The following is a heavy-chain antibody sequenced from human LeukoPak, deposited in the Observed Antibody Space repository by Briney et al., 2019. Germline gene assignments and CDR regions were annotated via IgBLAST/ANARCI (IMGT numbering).Heavy chain of an antibody. CDR1: GFSFTSSW. CDR3: VRDLSPVSDRNVWYDALDI. Sequence: GGSLRLSCVASGFSFTSSWMTWVRQAPGKGLEWVANIAGDESQKRYMDSVKGRFTISRDNAKNSLYLQLNSRRAEDTAIYYCVRDLSPVSDRNVWYDALDIWGQGTMVTVSS. D-gene: IGHD1-1*01. CDR2: IAGDESQK. V-gene: IGHV3-7*01. J-gene: IGHJ3*02.